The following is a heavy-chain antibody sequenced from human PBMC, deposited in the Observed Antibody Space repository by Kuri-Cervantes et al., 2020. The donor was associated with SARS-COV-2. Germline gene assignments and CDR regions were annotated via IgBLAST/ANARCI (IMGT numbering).Heavy chain of an antibody. CDR2: ISSNSNTI. D-gene: IGHD6-19*01. CDR1: GFTFSSYS. Sequence: ETLSLTCAASGFTFSSYSMNWVRQAPGKGLEWVSYISSNSNTIYYADSVKGRFTISRDNAKNSLYLQMNSLRAEDTAVYYCAKHSGWYSARTGLDYWGQGTLVTVSS. V-gene: IGHV3-48*01. J-gene: IGHJ4*02. CDR3: AKHSGWYSARTGLDY.